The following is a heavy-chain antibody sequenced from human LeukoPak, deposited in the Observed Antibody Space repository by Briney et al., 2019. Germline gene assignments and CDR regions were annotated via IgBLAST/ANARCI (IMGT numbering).Heavy chain of an antibody. J-gene: IGHJ4*02. CDR1: GFTFSSYS. CDR2: ITASGTAM. Sequence: GGSLRLSCAASGFTFSSYSMNWVRQAPGKGLEWVSHITASGTAMFYADSVKGRFTISRDNAKNSLYLQMNSLSAEDSAVYYCAKGGYCGATNCYIAYWGQGTLVIVSS. V-gene: IGHV3-48*01. D-gene: IGHD2-2*02. CDR3: AKGGYCGATNCYIAY.